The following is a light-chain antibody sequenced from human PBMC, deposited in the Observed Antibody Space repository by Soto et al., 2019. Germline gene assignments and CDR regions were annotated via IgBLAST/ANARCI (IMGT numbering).Light chain of an antibody. J-gene: IGKJ1*01. V-gene: IGKV1-5*01. CDR1: QAISGW. Sequence: DIQMTQSPSTLSASVGDSVSITCRASQAISGWLAWYQQKPGKAPELLIFDVSISVSGVPSRFSGSGSGREYSLTISSMQPDDYATYFCQQYHTYSTVGQGTKV. CDR3: QQYHTYST. CDR2: DVS.